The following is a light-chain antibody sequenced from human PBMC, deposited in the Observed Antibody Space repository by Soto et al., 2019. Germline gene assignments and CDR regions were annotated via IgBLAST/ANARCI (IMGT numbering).Light chain of an antibody. CDR2: EGS. V-gene: IGLV2-23*01. CDR1: SSDVGSYNL. Sequence: QSALTQPSSVSGSPGQSITISCTGTSSDVGSYNLVSWYQQYPGKAPKLLIHEGSKRPSGVSNRFSGSKSGNNASLTISWIQAAYEADYSCCSYSDNSTLVFGGGTNLTVL. J-gene: IGLJ2*01. CDR3: CSYSDNSTLV.